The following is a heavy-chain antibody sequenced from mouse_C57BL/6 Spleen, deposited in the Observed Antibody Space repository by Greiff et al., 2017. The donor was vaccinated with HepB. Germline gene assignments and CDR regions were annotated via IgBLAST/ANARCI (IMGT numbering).Heavy chain of an antibody. D-gene: IGHD1-1*01. CDR3: TRESNYYGSSYSFAY. Sequence: VQLQESGAELVRPGASVTLSCKASGYTFTDYEMHWVKQTPVHGLEWIGAIDPETGGTAYNQKFKGKAILTADKSSSTAYMELRSLTSEDSAVYYCTRESNYYGSSYSFAYWGQGTLVTVSA. J-gene: IGHJ3*01. CDR1: GYTFTDYE. CDR2: IDPETGGT. V-gene: IGHV1-15*01.